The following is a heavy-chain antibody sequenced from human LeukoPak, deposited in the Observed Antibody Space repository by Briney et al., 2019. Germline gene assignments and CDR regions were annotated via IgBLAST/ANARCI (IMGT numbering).Heavy chain of an antibody. CDR3: ARVLRGCSGTTSYVNWFDP. CDR1: GGSVTSGSFY. V-gene: IGHV4-61*01. Sequence: PSETLSLTCTVSGGSVTSGSFYWSWIRQPPGKGLEWIGYIYYSGSTNYNPSLKSRVSISIDTSKNQFSLKLSSVTAADTAVYYCARVLRGCSGTTSYVNWFDPWGQGTLVTVSS. D-gene: IGHD2-2*01. J-gene: IGHJ5*02. CDR2: IYYSGST.